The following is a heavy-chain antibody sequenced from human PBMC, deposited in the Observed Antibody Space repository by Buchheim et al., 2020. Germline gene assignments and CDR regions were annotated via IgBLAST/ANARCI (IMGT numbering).Heavy chain of an antibody. J-gene: IGHJ5*02. D-gene: IGHD2-15*01. CDR1: GGSISSGGYT. CDR2: IYYSGNT. V-gene: IGHV4-30-4*07. CDR3: ARGAYCSGGSCYSYNWFDP. Sequence: QVQLQESGPGLVKPSQTLSLTCAVSGGSISSGGYTWSWIRQPPGKGLEWIGYIYYSGNTYYNPSLKSRVTISVDTSKNQFSLKLSSVTAADTAVYYYARGAYCSGGSCYSYNWFDPWGQGIL.